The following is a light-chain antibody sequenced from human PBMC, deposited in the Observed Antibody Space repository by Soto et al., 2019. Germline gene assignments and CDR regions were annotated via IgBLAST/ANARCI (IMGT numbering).Light chain of an antibody. V-gene: IGKV4-1*01. J-gene: IGKJ5*01. CDR3: QQRNVWPPVT. CDR2: WAS. CDR1: QRVLYSSNNKNY. Sequence: DIVMTQSPDSLAVSLGERATINCKSSQRVLYSSNNKNYLAWYQQKSGQPPKLLIHWASTRESGVPHRFSGSGSGTDFTLAISSLEPEDSAVYYCQQRNVWPPVTFGQGTRLEIK.